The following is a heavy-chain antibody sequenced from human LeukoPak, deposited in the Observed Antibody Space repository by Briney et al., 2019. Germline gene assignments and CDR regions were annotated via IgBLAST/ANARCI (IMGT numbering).Heavy chain of an antibody. CDR2: IYHSGST. D-gene: IGHD5-18*01. CDR3: ARVGYSYGSVDY. V-gene: IGHV4-61*01. Sequence: PSETLSLTCTVSGGSVSSGSYYWSWIRQPPGKGLEWIGEIYHSGSTNYNPSLKSRVTISVNKSRNQFSLKLSSVTAADTAVYYCARVGYSYGSVDYWGQGTLVTVSS. J-gene: IGHJ4*02. CDR1: GGSVSSGSYY.